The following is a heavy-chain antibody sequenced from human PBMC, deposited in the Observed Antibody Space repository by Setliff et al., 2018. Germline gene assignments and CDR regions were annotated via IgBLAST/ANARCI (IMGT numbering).Heavy chain of an antibody. CDR2: IHYSGET. J-gene: IGHJ6*04. CDR3: ARTSYELCCYYGNRCHHHLDV. CDR1: GGSISSGNYV. Sequence: SETLSLTCTVSGGSISSGNYVWDWNRQPPGKGLEWIGSIHYSGETFHNPSIKSSVSIFVATSQNQFFLRRNSLTAADMAVYYCARTSYELCCYYGNRCHHHLDVWGKGSPVTVSS. D-gene: IGHD3-10*01. V-gene: IGHV4-39*01.